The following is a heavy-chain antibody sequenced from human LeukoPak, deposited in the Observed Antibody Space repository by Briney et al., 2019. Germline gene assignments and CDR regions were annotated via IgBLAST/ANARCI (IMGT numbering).Heavy chain of an antibody. CDR2: ISSSSSYI. D-gene: IGHD2-2*01. Sequence: GGSLRLSCAASGFTFSSYSMNWVRQAPGKWLEWVSSISSSSSYIYYADSVKGRFTTSRDNAKNSLYLQMNSLRAEDTAVYYCASLGDCSSTSCTWDYWGQGTLVTVSS. J-gene: IGHJ4*02. CDR3: ASLGDCSSTSCTWDY. CDR1: GFTFSSYS. V-gene: IGHV3-21*01.